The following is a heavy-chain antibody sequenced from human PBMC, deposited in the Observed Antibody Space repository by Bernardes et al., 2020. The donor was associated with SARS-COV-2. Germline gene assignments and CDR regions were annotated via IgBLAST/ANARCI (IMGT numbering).Heavy chain of an antibody. CDR2: ISSSSSYI. D-gene: IGHD3-22*01. V-gene: IGHV3-21*01. CDR1: GFTFSSYS. J-gene: IGHJ3*02. Sequence: GSLRLSCAASGFTFSSYSMNWVRQAPGKGLEWVSSISSSSSYIYYADSVKGRFTISRDNAKNSLYLQMNSLRAEDTAVYYCARPYYDSSGYRPFDAFDIWGQGTMVTVSS. CDR3: ARPYYDSSGYRPFDAFDI.